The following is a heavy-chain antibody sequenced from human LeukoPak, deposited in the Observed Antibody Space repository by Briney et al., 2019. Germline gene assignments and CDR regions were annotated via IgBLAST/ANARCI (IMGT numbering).Heavy chain of an antibody. CDR1: GFTFSSYS. CDR2: ISSSSSYI. Sequence: GGSLRLSCAASGFTFSSYSMNWVRQAPGKGLEWVSSISSSSSYIYYADSVKGRFTISRDNVEKSAYLELSGLTGQDTAIYYCARGGIAGRAVYYYYMDAWGKGTTVTVSS. D-gene: IGHD6-6*01. CDR3: ARGGIAGRAVYYYYMDA. J-gene: IGHJ6*03. V-gene: IGHV3-21*01.